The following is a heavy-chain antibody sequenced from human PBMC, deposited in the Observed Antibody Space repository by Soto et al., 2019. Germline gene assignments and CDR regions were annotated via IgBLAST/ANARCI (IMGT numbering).Heavy chain of an antibody. CDR3: ARSAILVVPAAMYFDY. CDR1: GGSISSGGYY. Sequence: QVQLQESGPGLVKPSQTLSLTCTVTVSGGSISSGGYYWSWIRQHPGKGLEWIGYIYYSGSPSYNPCLKSRVTISLDTSKNQFSLKLSSVTAADTAVYYCARSAILVVPAAMYFDYWGQGTLVTVSS. V-gene: IGHV4-31*03. J-gene: IGHJ4*02. D-gene: IGHD2-2*01. CDR2: IYYSGSP.